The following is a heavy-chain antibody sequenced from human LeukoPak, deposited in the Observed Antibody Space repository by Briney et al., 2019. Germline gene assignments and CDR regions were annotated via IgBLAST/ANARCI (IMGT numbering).Heavy chain of an antibody. Sequence: GGSLRLSCAASGFIFNTFWMNWVRLTPGKGLEWVTKINQDGSDMYYVDSVKGRFFVSRDNARNLVYLQMNSLRVDDTAVYYCARDFPGIGRGTFDFWGQGTIIIVSS. D-gene: IGHD3-10*01. V-gene: IGHV3-7*03. CDR3: ARDFPGIGRGTFDF. CDR1: GFIFNTFW. CDR2: INQDGSDM. J-gene: IGHJ3*01.